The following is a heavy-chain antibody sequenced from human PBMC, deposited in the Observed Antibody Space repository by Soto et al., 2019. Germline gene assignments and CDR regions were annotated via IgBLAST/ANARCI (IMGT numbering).Heavy chain of an antibody. CDR2: IYYSGST. J-gene: IGHJ4*02. CDR1: GGSISSSSYY. Sequence: QLQLQESGPGLVKPSETLSLTCTVSGGSISSSSYYWGWIRQPPGKGLEWIGSIYYSGSTYYNPSLKSRVTISVDTSKNQFSMKLSSVTAADTAVYYCARREGYGHGGVDYWGQGTLVTVSS. V-gene: IGHV4-39*01. CDR3: ARREGYGHGGVDY. D-gene: IGHD5-18*01.